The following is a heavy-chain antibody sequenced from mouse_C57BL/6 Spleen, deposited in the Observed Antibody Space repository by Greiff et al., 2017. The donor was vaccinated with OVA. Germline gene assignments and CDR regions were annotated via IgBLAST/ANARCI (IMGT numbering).Heavy chain of an antibody. CDR1: GYAFSSYW. J-gene: IGHJ4*01. V-gene: IGHV1-80*01. Sequence: VQGVESGAELVKPGASVKISCKASGYAFSSYWMNWVKQRPGKGLEWIGQIYPGDGDTNYNGKFKGKATLTADKSSSTAYMQLSSLTSEDSAVYFCARGGYYGSSLDYWGQGTSVTVSS. CDR2: IYPGDGDT. D-gene: IGHD1-1*01. CDR3: ARGGYYGSSLDY.